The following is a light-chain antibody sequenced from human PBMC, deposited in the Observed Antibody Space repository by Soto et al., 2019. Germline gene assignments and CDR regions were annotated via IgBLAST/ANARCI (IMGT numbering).Light chain of an antibody. V-gene: IGLV2-18*02. J-gene: IGLJ1*01. Sequence: QSVLTQPPSVSGSPGQSVTISCTGTSSDVGSYNGVSWYQQPPGTAPKFMIYEVSNRPSGVPDRFSGSKSGDTASLTISGLQAEDEAAYYCSSYTTSSTYVFGTGTKVTVL. CDR3: SSYTTSSTYV. CDR1: SSDVGSYNG. CDR2: EVS.